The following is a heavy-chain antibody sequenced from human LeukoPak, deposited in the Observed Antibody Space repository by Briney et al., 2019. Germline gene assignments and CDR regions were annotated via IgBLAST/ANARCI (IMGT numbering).Heavy chain of an antibody. J-gene: IGHJ5*02. CDR1: GGSISSSSYY. CDR2: IYYSGST. Sequence: SETLSPTCTVSGGSISSSSYYWGWIRQPPGKGLEWIGSIYYSGSTYYNPSLKSRVTISVDTSKNQFSLKLSSVTAADTAVYYCARHERDCSGGSCYSNWFDPWGQGTLVTVSS. V-gene: IGHV4-39*01. D-gene: IGHD2-15*01. CDR3: ARHERDCSGGSCYSNWFDP.